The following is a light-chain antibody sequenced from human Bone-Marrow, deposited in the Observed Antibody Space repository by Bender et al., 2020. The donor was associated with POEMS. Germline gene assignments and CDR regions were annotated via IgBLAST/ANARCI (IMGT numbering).Light chain of an antibody. J-gene: IGLJ3*02. CDR1: SSDVGGYNY. CDR3: GSYTSTGTWV. CDR2: EVS. Sequence: QSALTQPASVSGSPGQSITISCTGTSSDVGGYNYVSWYQQHPGKAPKLLIYEVSYRPSGVSNRFSGSKSGNTASLAISGLQAEDEADYYCGSYTSTGTWVFGGGTRVTVL. V-gene: IGLV2-14*01.